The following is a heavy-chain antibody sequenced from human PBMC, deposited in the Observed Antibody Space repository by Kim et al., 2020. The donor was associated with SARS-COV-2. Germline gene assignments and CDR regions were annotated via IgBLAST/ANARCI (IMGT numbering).Heavy chain of an antibody. V-gene: IGHV3-30-3*01. Sequence: GGSLRLSCAASGLSFDSSAMNWVRQAPGKGLEWVAVISYDGRNKENADSVKGRFTISRDNSKSTLYLQMNSLSVEDTAVYYCARGNYNGSLSLSDYYNGIDVWGQGTTVTVFS. D-gene: IGHD3-10*01. CDR3: ARGNYNGSLSLSDYYNGIDV. J-gene: IGHJ6*02. CDR2: ISYDGRNK. CDR1: GLSFDSSA.